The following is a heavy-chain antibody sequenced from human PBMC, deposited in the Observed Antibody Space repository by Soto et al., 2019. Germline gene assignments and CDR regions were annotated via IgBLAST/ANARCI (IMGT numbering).Heavy chain of an antibody. V-gene: IGHV3-74*01. J-gene: IGHJ4*02. Sequence: EVQLVESGGGLVQPGGSLRLSCAASGFTFSSYWMHWVRQVPGKGLVWVSRINTDGSSTSYADSGKGRFTILRDNAKNTLYLLINSLRAEDTAVYYCVRDLAAGGYWGQGTLVTVSS. CDR2: INTDGSST. CDR1: GFTFSSYW. CDR3: VRDLAAGGY. D-gene: IGHD6-13*01.